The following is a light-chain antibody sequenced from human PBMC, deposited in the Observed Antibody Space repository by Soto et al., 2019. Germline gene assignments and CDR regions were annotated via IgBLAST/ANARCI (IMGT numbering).Light chain of an antibody. CDR1: QSVSSSF. CDR3: QQYGSSPLT. CDR2: GAS. J-gene: IGKJ4*01. Sequence: EIVLTQSPGTLSLSPGERATLSCRASQSVSSSFLAWYQQKPGQAPRLLIYGASSRDTGIPDRFSGSGSGTDFTLTISRLEPEDVAVYYCQQYGSSPLTFCGGTKGEIK. V-gene: IGKV3-20*01.